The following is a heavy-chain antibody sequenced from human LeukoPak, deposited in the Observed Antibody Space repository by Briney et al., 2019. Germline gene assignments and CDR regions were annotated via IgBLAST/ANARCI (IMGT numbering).Heavy chain of an antibody. Sequence: KPGGSLRLSCAASGFTFSSYSMNWVRQAPGKGLEWVSSISSSSSYIYHADSVKGRFTISRDNAKNSLYLQMNSLRAEDTAVYYCAREGGSEAFDIWGQGTMVTVSS. D-gene: IGHD3-16*01. CDR1: GFTFSSYS. J-gene: IGHJ3*02. V-gene: IGHV3-21*01. CDR3: AREGGSEAFDI. CDR2: ISSSSSYI.